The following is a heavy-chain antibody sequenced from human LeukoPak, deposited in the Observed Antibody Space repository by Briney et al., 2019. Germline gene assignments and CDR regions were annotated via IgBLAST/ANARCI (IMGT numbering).Heavy chain of an antibody. CDR3: ARGYDYGDHPDY. CDR2: MSYDGANK. J-gene: IGHJ4*02. CDR1: GFPFSSYW. D-gene: IGHD4-17*01. Sequence: PGGSLRLSCVASGFPFSSYWMTWVRQAPGKGLEWVALMSYDGANKYYADSVKGRFTISRDNSKNTLYLQMNSLRAEDTAVYYCARGYDYGDHPDYWGQGTLVTVPS. V-gene: IGHV3-30*03.